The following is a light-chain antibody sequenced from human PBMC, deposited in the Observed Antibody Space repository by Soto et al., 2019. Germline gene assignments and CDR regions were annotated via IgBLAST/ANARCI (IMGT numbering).Light chain of an antibody. Sequence: DFVMTQSPDSLAVSLGERATINCKSSQSLLHRFNNKDYLTWYQLKPGQPPKLLISWASTRESGVPDRISGSGSWTDFTLTISSLQAEDVAVYYCQQYYDPPWTFGQGTKVE. J-gene: IGKJ1*01. CDR3: QQYYDPPWT. V-gene: IGKV4-1*01. CDR2: WAS. CDR1: QSLLHRFNNKDY.